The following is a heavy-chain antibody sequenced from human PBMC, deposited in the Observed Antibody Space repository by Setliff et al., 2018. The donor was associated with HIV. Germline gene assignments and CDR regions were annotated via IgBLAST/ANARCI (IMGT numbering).Heavy chain of an antibody. J-gene: IGHJ4*02. CDR3: ARDLYYDYDRSSDTFDY. CDR2: INSDGTST. D-gene: IGHD3-22*01. CDR1: GFTFSPYW. Sequence: GASLRLSCAASGFTFSPYWMHWVRQAPGKGLVWVSRINSDGTSTTYADSVKGRFTISRDNAKNTLYLQMNSLRAEDTAVYYCARDLYYDYDRSSDTFDYWGQGTLVTVS. V-gene: IGHV3-74*03.